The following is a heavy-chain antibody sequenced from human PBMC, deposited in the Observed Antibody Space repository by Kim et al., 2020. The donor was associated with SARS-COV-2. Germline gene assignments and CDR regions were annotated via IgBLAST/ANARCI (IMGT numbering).Heavy chain of an antibody. J-gene: IGHJ6*02. CDR1: GGSISSYY. D-gene: IGHD6-13*01. Sequence: SETLSLTCTVSGGSISSYYWSWIRQPPGKGLEWIGYVYYSGSTNYNPSLKSRVTISVDTSKNQFSLKLSSVTAADTAVYYCARATRYSSSMDVWGQGTTVTVSS. CDR3: ARATRYSSSMDV. V-gene: IGHV4-59*01. CDR2: VYYSGST.